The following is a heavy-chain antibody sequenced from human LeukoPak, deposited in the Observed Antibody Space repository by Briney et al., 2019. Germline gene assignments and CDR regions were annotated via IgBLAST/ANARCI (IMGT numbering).Heavy chain of an antibody. V-gene: IGHV3-7*04. CDR1: GFTFSNDW. Sequence: GGSLRLSCVASGFTFSNDWMSWVRQAPGRGLEWVANIKQDGSEKYYVDSVKGRFTISRDNAKNSLYLQMNSLRVVDTAIYYCARAVYWGQGTLVTVSS. J-gene: IGHJ4*02. CDR3: ARAVY. CDR2: IKQDGSEK. D-gene: IGHD6-19*01.